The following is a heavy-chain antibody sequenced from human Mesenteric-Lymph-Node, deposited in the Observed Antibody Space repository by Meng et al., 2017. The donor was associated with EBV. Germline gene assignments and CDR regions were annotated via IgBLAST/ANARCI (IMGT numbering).Heavy chain of an antibody. J-gene: IGHJ4*02. Sequence: QIPLKESGPILMEPTQTLPLTCTVSGFSLSANSLGVAWIRQPPGKALEWLALIYWDDDKRYSPSLKSRLTITKDTSKNQVVLTMTNMDPVDTATYYCAHSGRSGYYYVGDPFDYWGQGTLVTVSS. CDR1: GFSLSANSLG. CDR3: AHSGRSGYYYVGDPFDY. CDR2: IYWDDDK. V-gene: IGHV2-5*02. D-gene: IGHD3-22*01.